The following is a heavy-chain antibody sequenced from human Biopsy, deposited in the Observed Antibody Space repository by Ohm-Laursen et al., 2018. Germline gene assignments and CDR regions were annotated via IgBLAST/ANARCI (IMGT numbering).Heavy chain of an antibody. D-gene: IGHD7-27*01. J-gene: IGHJ4*02. V-gene: IGHV4-59*01. CDR2: VYNGGIT. Sequence: PPGTLSLTCSVSGGSIISYYWTWIRQPPGKGLEWIGHVYNGGITNYNPSLKSRVTISKDTSKNQFPLQVNSVTAADTAVYYCARLTGDPSYWGQGILVTVSS. CDR1: GGSIISYY. CDR3: ARLTGDPSY.